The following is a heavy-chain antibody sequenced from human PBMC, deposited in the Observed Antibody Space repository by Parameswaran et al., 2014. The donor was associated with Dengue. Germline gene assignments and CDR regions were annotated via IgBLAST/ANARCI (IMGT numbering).Heavy chain of an antibody. CDR2: INPSGGST. J-gene: IGHJ6*04. Sequence: WVRQAPGQRLEWMGIINPSGGSTSYAQNFQGRVTMTRDTSTSTVYKDLSRLRSEDTAVYYCARIDYYYYYGMDLWAKDHGHRLL. CDR3: ARIDYYYYYGMDL. V-gene: IGHV1-46*01.